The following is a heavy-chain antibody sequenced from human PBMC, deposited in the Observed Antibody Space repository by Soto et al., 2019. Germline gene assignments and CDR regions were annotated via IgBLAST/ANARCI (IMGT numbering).Heavy chain of an antibody. CDR3: VREKVTMIVGFYYFDY. V-gene: IGHV3-66*01. J-gene: IGHJ4*02. CDR1: GFTVSSNY. D-gene: IGHD3-22*01. CDR2: IYAGGST. Sequence: EMQLVESGGGLVQPGGSLRLSCAASGFTVSSNYMSWVRQAPGKGLEWVSVIYAGGSTHYADSVEGRFTISRDNSKNTLYLQMNSLRAEDTAVYYCVREKVTMIVGFYYFDYRGQGTLVTVSS.